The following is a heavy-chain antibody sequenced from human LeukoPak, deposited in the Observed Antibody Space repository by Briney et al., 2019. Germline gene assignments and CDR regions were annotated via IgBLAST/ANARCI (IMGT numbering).Heavy chain of an antibody. Sequence: PSETLSLTCAVYGESFSGYNWNWIRQPPGKGLEWIGKINHSGSTNYNPSLKSRVTISVDTSKNQFSLKLSSVTAADTAVYYRAREWGYDSSRGGYYFDYWGQGTLVTVSS. CDR1: GESFSGYN. V-gene: IGHV4-34*01. J-gene: IGHJ4*02. CDR2: INHSGST. D-gene: IGHD3-22*01. CDR3: AREWGYDSSRGGYYFDY.